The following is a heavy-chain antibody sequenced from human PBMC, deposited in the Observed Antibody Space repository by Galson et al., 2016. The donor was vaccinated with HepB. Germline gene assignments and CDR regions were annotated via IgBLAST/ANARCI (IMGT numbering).Heavy chain of an antibody. Sequence: SLRLSCAASGFIFRSYGMHWVRQAPGKGLEWMAVIRYDGSNRFYADSVKGRFTISRDNSKNTLHLQMNSLRAEDTAVYYCARSGSYSYAFDIWGQGTMVTASS. CDR2: IRYDGSNR. CDR3: ARSGSYSYAFDI. J-gene: IGHJ3*02. V-gene: IGHV3-33*01. CDR1: GFIFRSYG. D-gene: IGHD3-10*01.